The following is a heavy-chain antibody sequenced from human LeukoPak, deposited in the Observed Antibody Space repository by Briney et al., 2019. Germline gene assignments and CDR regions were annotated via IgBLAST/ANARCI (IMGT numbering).Heavy chain of an antibody. Sequence: ASVTVSCKASGYTFTSYDINWVRQAPGHGLERMGWMNPNNGNTGYAQKFQGRVTMTRSTSISTAYMELSSLRSEDTAVYYCARLASSSWPLYYYYGMDVWGQGTTVTVSS. CDR2: MNPNNGNT. V-gene: IGHV1-8*01. CDR1: GYTFTSYD. CDR3: ARLASSSWPLYYYYGMDV. J-gene: IGHJ6*02. D-gene: IGHD6-13*01.